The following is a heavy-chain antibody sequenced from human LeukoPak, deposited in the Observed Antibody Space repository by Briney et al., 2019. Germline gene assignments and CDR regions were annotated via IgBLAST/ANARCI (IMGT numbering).Heavy chain of an antibody. D-gene: IGHD1-26*01. Sequence: GGSLRLSCAASGFTFSSYEMNWVRQAPGKGLEWVSYISSSGSTIYYADSVKGRFTISRDNAKNSLYLQMNSLRAEDTAVYYCARDEWGDAFDIWGQGTMVTVFS. J-gene: IGHJ3*02. CDR3: ARDEWGDAFDI. V-gene: IGHV3-48*03. CDR1: GFTFSSYE. CDR2: ISSSGSTI.